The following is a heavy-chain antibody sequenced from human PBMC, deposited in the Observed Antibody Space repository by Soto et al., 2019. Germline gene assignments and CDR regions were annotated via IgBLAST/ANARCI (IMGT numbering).Heavy chain of an antibody. D-gene: IGHD5-18*01. J-gene: IGHJ6*02. V-gene: IGHV4-39*01. Sequence: SETLSLTCTFSGGSISSSSYYWGWIRQPPGKGLEWIGSIYYSGSTYYNPSLKSRVTISVDTSKNQFSLKLSSVTAADKAVYYCAAPLTRGYSYGFHYYYGMEVWCQGTTVSVSS. CDR1: GGSISSSSYY. CDR2: IYYSGST. CDR3: AAPLTRGYSYGFHYYYGMEV.